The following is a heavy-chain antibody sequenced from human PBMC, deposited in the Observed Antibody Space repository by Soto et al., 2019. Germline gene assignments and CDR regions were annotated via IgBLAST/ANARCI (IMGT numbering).Heavy chain of an antibody. V-gene: IGHV4-59*08. D-gene: IGHD2-2*02. Sequence: SETLSLTCTVSGGSISSYYWSWIRQPPGKGLEWIGYIYYSGSTNYNPSLKSRVTISVDTSKNQFSLKLSSVTAADTAVYYCATLPPSIEGTVLPIPTWGQGTMGTVSS. J-gene: IGHJ5*02. CDR2: IYYSGST. CDR1: GGSISSYY. CDR3: ATLPPSIEGTVLPIPT.